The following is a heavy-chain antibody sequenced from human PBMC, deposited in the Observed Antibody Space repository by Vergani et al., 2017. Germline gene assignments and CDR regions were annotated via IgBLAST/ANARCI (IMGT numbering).Heavy chain of an antibody. CDR3: ARHTTDTDS. CDR2: IYPADSDT. V-gene: IGHV5-51*01. Sequence: EVELVQSGPEMRKPGESLKISCKGSEYSFGNYWIGWVRPMPGKGLEWMGIIYPADSDTSYSPSFQGQVTISADKSNSTAFLQWDSLKASDTALYYCARHTTDTDSWGEGTLVTVSS. D-gene: IGHD1-1*01. J-gene: IGHJ4*02. CDR1: EYSFGNYW.